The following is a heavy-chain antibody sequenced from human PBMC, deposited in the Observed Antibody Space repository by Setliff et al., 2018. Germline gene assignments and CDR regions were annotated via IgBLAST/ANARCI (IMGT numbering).Heavy chain of an antibody. CDR2: VSYDGSNK. CDR3: VKEGIAATGTAFDI. Sequence: PGDSLTLSCAASGFTFSAYGMHWVRQAPGKGLEWVAVVSYDGSNKWYADSVKGRFTISRDNSKNTLYLQLNSLRPEDTAVYYCVKEGIAATGTAFDIWGQGTMVTLSS. J-gene: IGHJ3*02. D-gene: IGHD6-13*01. CDR1: GFTFSAYG. V-gene: IGHV3-30*18.